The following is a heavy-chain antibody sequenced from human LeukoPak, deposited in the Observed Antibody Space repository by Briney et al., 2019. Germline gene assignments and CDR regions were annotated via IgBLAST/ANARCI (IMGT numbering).Heavy chain of an antibody. D-gene: IGHD1-7*01. CDR2: IYYSGST. CDR1: GGSISSSSYY. CDR3: VRHRTGTTADY. Sequence: SETLSLTCTVSGGSISSSSYYWGWIRQPPGKGLEWIGSIYYSGSTYYNPSLKSRVTISVDTSKNQFSLSLTSVTAADTAVYYCVRHRTGTTADYWGQGTLVTVSS. V-gene: IGHV4-39*01. J-gene: IGHJ4*02.